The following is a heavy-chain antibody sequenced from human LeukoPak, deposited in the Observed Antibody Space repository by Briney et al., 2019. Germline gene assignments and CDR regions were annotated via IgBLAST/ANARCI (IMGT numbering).Heavy chain of an antibody. CDR1: CRSNRSYY. CDR2: LHYSGRT. D-gene: IGHD4-17*01. J-gene: IGHJ3*02. V-gene: IGHV4-59*01. CDR3: AGDRKLYGDYVLGAFDI. Sequence: SQTLALTCTVSCRSNRSYYWRWIRQPPRRGWEWGGYLHYSGRTNYNPSLKSQVTISVDPSKNQFSQKLGSVNAADPAVYYWAGDRKLYGDYVLGAFDIWGEGRMVTVSS.